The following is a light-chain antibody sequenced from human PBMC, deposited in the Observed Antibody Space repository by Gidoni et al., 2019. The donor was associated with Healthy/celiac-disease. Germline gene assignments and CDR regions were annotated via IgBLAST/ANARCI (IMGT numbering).Light chain of an antibody. Sequence: QSGRTQPASVAVSAGQSGTLPCTGTSSDVGGYNYIAWYRQHPGKAPKRMIYDVSDRPSGVSNRFSGSKSGNTASLTISVLQAEDEADYYCSSYTSSSTLVFVGGTTLPVL. CDR2: DVS. J-gene: IGLJ2*01. CDR1: SSDVGGYNY. CDR3: SSYTSSSTLV. V-gene: IGLV2-14*03.